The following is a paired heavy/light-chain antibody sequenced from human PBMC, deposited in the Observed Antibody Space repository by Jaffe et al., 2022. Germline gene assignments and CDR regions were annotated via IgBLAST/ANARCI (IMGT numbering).Heavy chain of an antibody. CDR1: GGSFSGYY. V-gene: IGHV4-34*01. CDR2: INHSGST. CDR3: ARGRVLAVTQTRAYYYYYYMDV. D-gene: IGHD2-15*01. Sequence: QVQLQQWGAGLLKPSETLSLTCAVYGGSFSGYYWSWIRQPPGKGLEWIGEINHSGSTNYNPSLKSRVTISVDTSKNQFSLKLSSVTAADTAVYYCARGRVLAVTQTRAYYYYYYMDVWGKGTTVTVSS. J-gene: IGHJ6*03.
Light chain of an antibody. J-gene: IGKJ5*01. V-gene: IGKV1-13*02. CDR3: QQFNSYPLT. Sequence: AIQLTQSPSSLSASVGDRVTITCRASQGISSALAWYQQKPGKAPKLLIYDASSLESGVPSRFSGSGSGTDFTLTISSLQPEDFATYYCQQFNSYPLTFGQGTRLEIK. CDR1: QGISSA. CDR2: DAS.